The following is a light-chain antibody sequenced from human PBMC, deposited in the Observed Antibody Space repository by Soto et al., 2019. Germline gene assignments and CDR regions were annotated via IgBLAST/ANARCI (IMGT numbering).Light chain of an antibody. J-gene: IGLJ2*01. V-gene: IGLV1-44*01. CDR1: SSDIGSNP. CDR2: RDN. CDR3: SAWDDTIYGPV. Sequence: QSVLTQPPSASGTPGQRVAISCSGGSSDIGSNPVNWYLHLPGAAPKLLIYRDNQRPSGVPDRLSGSQSGTSASLTISGLRSEDEAEYFCSAWDDTIYGPVFGGGTKLTVL.